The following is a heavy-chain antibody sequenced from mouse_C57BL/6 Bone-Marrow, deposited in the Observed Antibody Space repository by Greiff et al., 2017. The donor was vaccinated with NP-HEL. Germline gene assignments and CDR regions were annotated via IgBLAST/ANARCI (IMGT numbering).Heavy chain of an antibody. J-gene: IGHJ1*03. CDR1: GFSINSDCY. V-gene: IGHV3-3*01. D-gene: IGHD1-1*01. Sequence: EVQLQESGPSLVRPSQTLSLTCTVTGFSINSDCYWIWIRQFPGNKLEYIGYTFYSGIPYYNPSLESRTYITSYTSKNPFSLKLSSVTTEDTATYYCARGPYGSGWYFDVWGTGTTVTVSS. CDR3: ARGPYGSGWYFDV. CDR2: TFYSGIP.